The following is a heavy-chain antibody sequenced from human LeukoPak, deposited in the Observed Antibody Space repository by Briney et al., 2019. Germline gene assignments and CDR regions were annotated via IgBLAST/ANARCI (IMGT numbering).Heavy chain of an antibody. J-gene: IGHJ4*02. Sequence: GGSLRLSCAASGFTFDDYAMHWVRQAPGKGLEWVSGISWNSGSIGYADSVKGRFTISRDNAKNSLYLQMNSLRAEDTALYYCAKDGPYYDSSGLDYWGQGTLVTVSS. V-gene: IGHV3-9*01. CDR2: ISWNSGSI. D-gene: IGHD3-22*01. CDR1: GFTFDDYA. CDR3: AKDGPYYDSSGLDY.